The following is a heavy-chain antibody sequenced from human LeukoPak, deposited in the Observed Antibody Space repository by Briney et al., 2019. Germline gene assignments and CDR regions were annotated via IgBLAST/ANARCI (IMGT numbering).Heavy chain of an antibody. V-gene: IGHV3-30-3*01. D-gene: IGHD6-19*01. CDR3: ARNIAVAGFDY. CDR2: ISYDGSNK. CDR1: GFTFSSYA. Sequence: GGSLRLSFAASGFTFSSYAMHWVRQAPGKGLEWVAVISYDGSNKYYADSVKGRFTISRDNSKNTLYLQMNSLRAEDTAVYYCARNIAVAGFDYWGQGTLVTVSS. J-gene: IGHJ4*02.